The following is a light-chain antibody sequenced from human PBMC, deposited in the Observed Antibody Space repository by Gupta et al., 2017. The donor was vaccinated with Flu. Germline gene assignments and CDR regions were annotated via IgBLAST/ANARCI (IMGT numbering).Light chain of an antibody. V-gene: IGKV2-28*01. Sequence: DIVMTQSPLSLPVTPGEPASISCRSSQSLLHSNGYNYLDWYLQKPGQSPQLLIYLGSNRASGVPDRFSGSGSGTDFTLKSSRVEAEDVGVYYCMQALQTHGFGQGTKLEIK. CDR1: QSLLHSNGYNY. CDR2: LGS. J-gene: IGKJ2*03. CDR3: MQALQTHG.